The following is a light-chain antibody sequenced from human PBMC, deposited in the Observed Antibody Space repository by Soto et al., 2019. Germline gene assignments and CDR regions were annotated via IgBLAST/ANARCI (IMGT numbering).Light chain of an antibody. CDR1: QSISRH. CDR2: AAT. CDR3: QQSYGTPPT. J-gene: IGKJ4*01. V-gene: IGKV1-39*01. Sequence: DLQMTQSPSSLSASVGDRVTITCRASQSISRHLNWYQQKPGEAPKLLIYAATSLQGGVPSRFSGSGSGTDFTLTISSLQPEDFATYYCQQSYGTPPTFGGGTSLEIK.